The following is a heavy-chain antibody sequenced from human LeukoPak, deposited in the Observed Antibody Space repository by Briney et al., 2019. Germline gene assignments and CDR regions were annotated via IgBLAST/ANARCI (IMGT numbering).Heavy chain of an antibody. CDR1: GFTFSSYA. D-gene: IGHD2-15*01. V-gene: IGHV3-23*01. CDR2: ISGSGGST. CDR3: ANDDEDLFDY. Sequence: PGGSLRLSCAASGFTFSSYAMSWVRQAPGNGLEWASAISGSGGSTYYADSVKGRFTISRDNSKNTLYLQMNSLRAEDTAVYYCANDDEDLFDYWGQGTLVTVSS. J-gene: IGHJ4*02.